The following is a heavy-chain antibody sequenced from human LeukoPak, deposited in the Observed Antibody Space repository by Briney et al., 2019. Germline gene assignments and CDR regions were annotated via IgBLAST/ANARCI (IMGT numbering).Heavy chain of an antibody. V-gene: IGHV1-69*02. CDR1: GGTFSSYT. Sequence: ASVKVSCKASGGTFSSYTISWVRQAPGQGLEWMGRIIPILGIANYAQKFQGRVTITTDESTSTAYMELSSLRSEDTAVYYCARTVGVVAQTGGAFDIWGQGTMVTVSS. D-gene: IGHD3-22*01. J-gene: IGHJ3*02. CDR3: ARTVGVVAQTGGAFDI. CDR2: IIPILGIA.